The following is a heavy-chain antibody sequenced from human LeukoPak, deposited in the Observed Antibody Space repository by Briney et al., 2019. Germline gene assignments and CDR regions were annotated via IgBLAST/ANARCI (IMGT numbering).Heavy chain of an antibody. CDR2: IKQDGSEK. D-gene: IGHD1-7*01. V-gene: IGHV3-7*01. CDR1: GCTFSSYR. CDR3: ARDRELRGNWFVP. J-gene: IGHJ5*02. Sequence: GPLRLSCEASGCTFSSYRVSWGRRPPGKRLEWVANIKQDGSEKYYVDSVKGRFTISRDNTKNSLYLQMNSLRAEDTAVYYCARDRELRGNWFVPWGQGTLVTVSS.